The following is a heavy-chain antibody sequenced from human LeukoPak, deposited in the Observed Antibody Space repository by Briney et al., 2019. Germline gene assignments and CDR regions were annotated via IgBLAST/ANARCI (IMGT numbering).Heavy chain of an antibody. J-gene: IGHJ4*02. CDR2: IIPTLGIA. D-gene: IGHD1-26*01. CDR3: AREFDSGSYYYFDY. Sequence: ASVKVSCKASGGTFSSYAISWVRQAPGQGLEWMGRIIPTLGIANYAQKFQGRVTITADKSTSTAYMELSSLRSEDTAVYYCAREFDSGSYYYFDYWGQGTLVTVSS. V-gene: IGHV1-69*04. CDR1: GGTFSSYA.